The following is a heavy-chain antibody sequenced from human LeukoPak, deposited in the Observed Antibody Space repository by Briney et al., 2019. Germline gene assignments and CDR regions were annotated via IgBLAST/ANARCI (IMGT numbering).Heavy chain of an antibody. CDR2: ISYDGSNK. CDR3: ARASGPLLF. D-gene: IGHD2-15*01. Sequence: PGRSLRLSCAASGFTFSSYAMHWVRQAPGKGLEWVAVISYDGSNKYYADSVKGRFTISRDNSKNTLYLQMNSLRAEDTAVYYCARASGPLLFWGQGTLVTVSS. V-gene: IGHV3-30-3*01. CDR1: GFTFSSYA. J-gene: IGHJ4*02.